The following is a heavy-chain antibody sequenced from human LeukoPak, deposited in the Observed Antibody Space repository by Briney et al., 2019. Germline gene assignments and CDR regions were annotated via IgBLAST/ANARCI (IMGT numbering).Heavy chain of an antibody. Sequence: GGSLRLSCAASGFTFSNYWMGWVRQAPGKGLERVANIKQDGSEKYYVDSVKGRFTISRDNAKKSLYLQMNSLRAEDTAVYYCARGYGSVLDYWGQGTLVTVSS. CDR3: ARGYGSVLDY. CDR2: IKQDGSEK. CDR1: GFTFSNYW. D-gene: IGHD3-10*01. V-gene: IGHV3-7*05. J-gene: IGHJ4*02.